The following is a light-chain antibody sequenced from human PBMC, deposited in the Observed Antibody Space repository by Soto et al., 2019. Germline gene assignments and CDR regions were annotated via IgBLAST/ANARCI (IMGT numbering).Light chain of an antibody. Sequence: QLVLTQSSSASASLGSSVKLTSTLSSGHCSYIIAWQHQQPGKAHRYLMKLEGSGSYNKGSGVPDRFSGSSSGADRYLTLSNLKFEDEANYYCETWDSNTRVFCGGTKVTGL. CDR3: ETWDSNTRV. V-gene: IGLV4-60*02. CDR1: SGHCSYI. CDR2: LEGSGSY. J-gene: IGLJ2*01.